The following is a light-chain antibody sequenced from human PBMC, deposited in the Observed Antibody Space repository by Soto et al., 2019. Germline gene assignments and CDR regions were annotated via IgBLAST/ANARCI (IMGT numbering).Light chain of an antibody. CDR1: KSVSSTY. Sequence: EVVLTRSPGTLSLTPGERATLSCTASKSVSSTYLAWYQQKPGHAPGLLIYGAISRAAHIPDRFSGSGSGTDFTLTINILEPEHFEVHYCEQYGGSLPMTCGQGTRLEIK. V-gene: IGKV3-20*01. CDR2: GAI. J-gene: IGKJ5*01. CDR3: EQYGGSLPMT.